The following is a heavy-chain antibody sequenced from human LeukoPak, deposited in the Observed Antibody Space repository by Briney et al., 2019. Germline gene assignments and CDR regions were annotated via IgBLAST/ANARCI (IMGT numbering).Heavy chain of an antibody. D-gene: IGHD6-13*01. CDR1: GFTFSSYA. CDR3: TRDWARITAAGTTAFDI. V-gene: IGHV3-49*04. CDR2: IRSKAYGGTT. J-gene: IGHJ3*02. Sequence: GGSLRLSCAASGFTFSSYAMTWVRQAPGRGLEWVGFIRSKAYGGTTEYAASVKGRFTISRDDSKSIAYLQMNSLKTEDTALYYCTRDWARITAAGTTAFDIWGQGTMVTVSS.